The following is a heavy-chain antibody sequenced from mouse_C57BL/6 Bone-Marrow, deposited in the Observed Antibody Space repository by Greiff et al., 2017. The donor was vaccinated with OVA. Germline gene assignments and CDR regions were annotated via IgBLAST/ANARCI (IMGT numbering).Heavy chain of an antibody. J-gene: IGHJ2*01. CDR3: ASPSSYFDY. D-gene: IGHD2-10*02. V-gene: IGHV14-3*01. CDR2: IDPANGNT. Sequence: EVQLQQSVAELVRPGASVKLSCTASGFNFKNTYMHWVKQRPEQGLEWIGRIDPANGNTKYAPKFQGKATITADTSSNTAYLQLSSLTSEDTAIYYCASPSSYFDYWGQGTTLTVSS. CDR1: GFNFKNTY.